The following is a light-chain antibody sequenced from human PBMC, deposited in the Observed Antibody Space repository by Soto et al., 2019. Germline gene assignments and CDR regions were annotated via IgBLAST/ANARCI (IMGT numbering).Light chain of an antibody. V-gene: IGKV3-15*01. CDR3: QQYNYWHPIT. Sequence: EILITQSPGTLSVSPGERATLSCRASQSVSINLAWYQQKPGQAPRLLIYGASTRADGIPARFSGSGSGTEFTLTISSLQSEDFAVYYCQQYNYWHPITFGQGTRLEIK. CDR2: GAS. J-gene: IGKJ5*01. CDR1: QSVSIN.